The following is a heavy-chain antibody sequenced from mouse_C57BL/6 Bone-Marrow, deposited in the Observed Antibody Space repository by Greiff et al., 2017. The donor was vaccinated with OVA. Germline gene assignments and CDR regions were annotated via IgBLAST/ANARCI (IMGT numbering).Heavy chain of an antibody. CDR1: GYTFTTYP. CDR3: ARGNNLFPRYFGV. D-gene: IGHD1-1*01. Sequence: VQLQQSGAELVKPGASVKMSCKASGYTFTTYPIEWMKQNHGKSLEWIGNFHPYNDDTKYNEKFKGKATLTVEKSSSTVYLELSRLTSDDAAVYYCARGNNLFPRYFGVWGTGTTVTVSS. J-gene: IGHJ1*03. V-gene: IGHV1-47*01. CDR2: FHPYNDDT.